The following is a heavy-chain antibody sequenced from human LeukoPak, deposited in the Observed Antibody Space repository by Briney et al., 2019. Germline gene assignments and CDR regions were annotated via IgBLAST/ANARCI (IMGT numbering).Heavy chain of an antibody. Sequence: PSETLSLTCAVYGGSFSGYYWSWIRQPPGKGLEWIGEINHSGSTNYNPSLKSRVTISVDTSKNQFSLKLSSVTAADTAVYYCARQRMVTASNWFDPWGQGTPVTVSS. V-gene: IGHV4-34*01. D-gene: IGHD2-21*02. CDR1: GGSFSGYY. CDR2: INHSGST. CDR3: ARQRMVTASNWFDP. J-gene: IGHJ5*02.